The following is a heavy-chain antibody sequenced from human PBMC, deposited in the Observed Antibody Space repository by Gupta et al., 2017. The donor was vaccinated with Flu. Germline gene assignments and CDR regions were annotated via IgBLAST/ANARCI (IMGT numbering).Heavy chain of an antibody. Sequence: QVQLVESGGGVVQPGRSLRLSCAASGFTFSSYGMHWVRQAPGKGLEWVAVISYDGSNKYYADSVKGRFTISRDNSKNTLYLQMNSLRAEDTAVYYCAKEEAGAGTNDAFDIWCQGTMVTVYS. V-gene: IGHV3-30*18. J-gene: IGHJ3*02. CDR1: GFTFSSYG. D-gene: IGHD6-19*01. CDR3: AKEEAGAGTNDAFDI. CDR2: ISYDGSNK.